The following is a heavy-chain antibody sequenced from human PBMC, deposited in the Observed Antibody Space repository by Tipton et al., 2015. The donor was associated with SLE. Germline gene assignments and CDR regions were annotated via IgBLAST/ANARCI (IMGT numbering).Heavy chain of an antibody. D-gene: IGHD6-13*01. CDR1: GGSISSGDYY. J-gene: IGHJ4*02. CDR2: IYYSGST. Sequence: TLSLTCTVSGGSISSGDYYWSWIRQPPGKGLEWIGYIYYSGSTNYNPSLKSRVIISVDTSNNQFSLKLSSVTAADTAVYYCARVIFSSSWPYFDHWGRGTLVTVSS. V-gene: IGHV4-61*08. CDR3: ARVIFSSSWPYFDH.